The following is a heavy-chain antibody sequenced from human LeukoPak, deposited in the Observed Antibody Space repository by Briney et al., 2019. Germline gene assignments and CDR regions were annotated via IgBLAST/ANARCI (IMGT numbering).Heavy chain of an antibody. CDR2: IYYSGST. CDR3: ARDQGTAGGIDY. D-gene: IGHD6-13*01. Sequence: SETLSLTCTVSGGSISSYYWSWIRQPPGKGLEWIGYIYYSGSTNYNPSLKSRVTILVDTSKNQFSLKLSSVTAADTAVYYCARDQGTAGGIDYWGQGTLVTVSS. J-gene: IGHJ4*02. CDR1: GGSISSYY. V-gene: IGHV4-59*01.